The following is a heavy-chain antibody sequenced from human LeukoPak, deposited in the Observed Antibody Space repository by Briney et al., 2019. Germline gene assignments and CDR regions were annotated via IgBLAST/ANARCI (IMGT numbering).Heavy chain of an antibody. V-gene: IGHV4-31*03. CDR2: IYYSGST. J-gene: IGHJ5*02. D-gene: IGHD3-10*01. Sequence: SETLSLTCTVSGGSISSGGYYWSWIRQHPGKGLEWIGYIYYSGSTYYNPSLKSRVTILVNTSKNQFSLKLSSVAAADTAVYYCASLYYYGSGSYPRGWFDPWGQGTLVTVSS. CDR1: GGSISSGGYY. CDR3: ASLYYYGSGSYPRGWFDP.